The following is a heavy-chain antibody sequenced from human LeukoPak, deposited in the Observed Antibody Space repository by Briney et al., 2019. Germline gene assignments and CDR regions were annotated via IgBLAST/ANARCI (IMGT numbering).Heavy chain of an antibody. Sequence: GGSLRLSCAASGFTFSNYWMSWVRQAPGKELEWVANIKRDGNEKYYVDSVKGRFTISRDNAKNSLYLQMNSLRAEDTAVYYCARDESFPGDYPYWGQGTLVTVSS. CDR2: IKRDGNEK. CDR3: ARDESFPGDYPY. J-gene: IGHJ4*02. D-gene: IGHD4-17*01. V-gene: IGHV3-7*01. CDR1: GFTFSNYW.